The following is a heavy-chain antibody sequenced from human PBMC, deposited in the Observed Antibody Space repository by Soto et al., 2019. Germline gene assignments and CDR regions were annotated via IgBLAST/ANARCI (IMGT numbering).Heavy chain of an antibody. J-gene: IGHJ5*02. V-gene: IGHV4-34*01. Sequence: SETLSLTCAVYGGSFSGYYWSWIRQPPGKGLEWIGEINHSGSTNYNPSLKSRVTISVDTSKNQFSLQLNSVTPEDTAVYYCAREKAGYSSSWYTGGGFDPWGQGTLVTVSS. D-gene: IGHD6-13*01. CDR3: AREKAGYSSSWYTGGGFDP. CDR2: INHSGST. CDR1: GGSFSGYY.